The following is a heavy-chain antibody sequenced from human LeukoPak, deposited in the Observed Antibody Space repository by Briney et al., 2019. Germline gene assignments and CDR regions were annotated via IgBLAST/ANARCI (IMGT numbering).Heavy chain of an antibody. CDR3: ASVRGYSYYFDY. CDR1: GGSISSYY. V-gene: IGHV4-59*01. Sequence: SETLPLTCTVSGGSISSYYWSWIRQPPGKGLEWIGYIYYSGSTNYNPSLKSRVTISVDTSKNRFSLKLSSVTAADTAVYYCASVRGYSYYFDYWGQGTLVTVSS. D-gene: IGHD5-18*01. J-gene: IGHJ4*02. CDR2: IYYSGST.